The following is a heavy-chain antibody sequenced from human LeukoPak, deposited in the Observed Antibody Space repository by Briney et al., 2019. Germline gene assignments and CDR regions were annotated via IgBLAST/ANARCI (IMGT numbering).Heavy chain of an antibody. CDR3: AKDQDKRVGAGATTGLDY. CDR1: GFTFSSYG. J-gene: IGHJ4*02. CDR2: IRYDGSNK. Sequence: PGGSLRLSCAAFGFTFSSYGMHWVRQAPGKGLEWVAFIRYDGSNKYYADSVKGRFTISRNNSKNTLYLQMNSLRAEDTAVYYCAKDQDKRVGAGATTGLDYWGQGTLVTVSS. V-gene: IGHV3-30*02. D-gene: IGHD1-26*01.